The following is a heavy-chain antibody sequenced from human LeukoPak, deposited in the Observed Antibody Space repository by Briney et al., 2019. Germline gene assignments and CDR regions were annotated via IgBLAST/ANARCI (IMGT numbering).Heavy chain of an antibody. CDR3: ARGLRVSRLYYFDY. CDR1: GGSISSGGYY. CDR2: IHYSGST. Sequence: SETLSLTCTVSGGSISSGGYYWSWLRQHPGKGLEWIGYIHYSGSTYYNPSLKSRVTISVDTSNNQFSLKLSSVTAADTAVYYCARGLRVSRLYYFDYWGQGTLVTVS. V-gene: IGHV4-31*03. D-gene: IGHD4/OR15-4a*01. J-gene: IGHJ4*02.